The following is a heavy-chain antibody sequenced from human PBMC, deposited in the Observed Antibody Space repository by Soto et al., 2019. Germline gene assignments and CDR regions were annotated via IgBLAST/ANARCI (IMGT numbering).Heavy chain of an antibody. CDR1: GYIFTNHY. V-gene: IGHV1-46*01. D-gene: IGHD3-22*01. Sequence: QVQLVQSGAEVKKPVASVKVSCKASGYIFTNHYIHWVRQAPGQGLEWMGIINPSGGSTSYLQKFQGRITLTRDTSTSTVYMELSSLRSEDTAVYFCARADYYDSSGFYYDCWGQGSLVTVSS. J-gene: IGHJ4*02. CDR2: INPSGGST. CDR3: ARADYYDSSGFYYDC.